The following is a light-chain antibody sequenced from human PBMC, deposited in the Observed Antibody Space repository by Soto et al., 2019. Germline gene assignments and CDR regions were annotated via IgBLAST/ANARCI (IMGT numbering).Light chain of an antibody. CDR3: QQRRNWPPLT. J-gene: IGKJ4*01. V-gene: IGKV3-11*01. CDR1: DNVDIY. Sequence: ETVLTQSPATLSLSPGERATLSCRTSDNVDIYVAWYQQKPGQAPRLLIYDGSNRATGIPARFSGSGAGTDFTLTISRLEPEDSEVYFCQQRRNWPPLTFGGGTRVEIK. CDR2: DGS.